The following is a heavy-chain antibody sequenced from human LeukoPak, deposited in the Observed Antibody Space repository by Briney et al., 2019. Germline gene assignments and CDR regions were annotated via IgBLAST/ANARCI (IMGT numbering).Heavy chain of an antibody. Sequence: GGSLRLSCAASGFTFSSYAMHWVRQAPGKGLEWVAVISYDGSNEYYADSVKGRFTISRDNSKNTLYLQMNSLRAEDTAVYYCARDSSSWYNYYYYYGMDVWGQGTTVTVSS. V-gene: IGHV3-30-3*01. CDR2: ISYDGSNE. D-gene: IGHD6-13*01. J-gene: IGHJ6*02. CDR3: ARDSSSWYNYYYYYGMDV. CDR1: GFTFSSYA.